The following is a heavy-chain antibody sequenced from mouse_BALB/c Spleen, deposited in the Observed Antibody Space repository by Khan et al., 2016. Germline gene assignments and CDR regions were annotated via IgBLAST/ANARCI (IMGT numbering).Heavy chain of an antibody. CDR2: ISYSGST. V-gene: IGHV3-8*02. CDR1: ADSITSGY. D-gene: IGHD2-3*01. Sequence: EVQLQESGPSLVKPSQSLSLTCSVTADSITSGYWNWIRKFPGNKLEYIGYISYSGSTYYNPSPKSRISITREPSKTQYYLQLNSVTTEATSTYSSSTYDGYPFDYWGQGTTLTVSS. J-gene: IGHJ2*01. CDR3: STYDGYPFDY.